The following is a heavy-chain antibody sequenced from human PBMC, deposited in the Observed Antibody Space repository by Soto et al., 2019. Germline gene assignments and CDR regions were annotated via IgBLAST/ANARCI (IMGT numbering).Heavy chain of an antibody. CDR3: ARGSKRCSGGSCYCDAFDI. D-gene: IGHD2-15*01. J-gene: IGHJ3*02. Sequence: SETLSLTCTVSGGSISSSSYYWGWIRQPPGKGLEWIGSIYYSGSTYYNPSLKSRVTISVDTSKNQFSLKLSSVTAADMAVYYCARGSKRCSGGSCYCDAFDIWGQGTMVTVS. V-gene: IGHV4-39*01. CDR2: IYYSGST. CDR1: GGSISSSSYY.